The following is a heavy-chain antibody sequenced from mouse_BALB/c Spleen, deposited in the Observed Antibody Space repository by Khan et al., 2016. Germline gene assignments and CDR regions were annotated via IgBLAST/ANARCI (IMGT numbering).Heavy chain of an antibody. D-gene: IGHD2-14*01. Sequence: VRLQQSGAELVKPGASVKLSCTASGFNIKDTYMYWVKQRPEQGLEWIGRFDPANGNTKYDPKFQGKATITADTSSNTAYLQLSSLTTEETAGYYWAETMNTYAEVCGAGTTVTVSS. J-gene: IGHJ1*01. V-gene: IGHV14-3*02. CDR3: AETMNTYAEV. CDR2: FDPANGNT. CDR1: GFNIKDTY.